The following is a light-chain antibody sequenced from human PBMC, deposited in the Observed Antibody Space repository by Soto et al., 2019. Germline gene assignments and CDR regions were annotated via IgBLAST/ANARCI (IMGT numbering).Light chain of an antibody. CDR2: GAS. V-gene: IGKV1D-12*01. CDR1: QDVNRW. J-gene: IGKJ3*01. CDR3: LQANSFPVT. Sequence: DVQMTQSPSSVSASVGDRVTITCRASQDVNRWLAWYQQKPGKAPKLLIYGASSLQGGVPSRFSGSGSGTDFTLTISSLQPEDFATYYCLQANSFPVTFGPGTKLDIK.